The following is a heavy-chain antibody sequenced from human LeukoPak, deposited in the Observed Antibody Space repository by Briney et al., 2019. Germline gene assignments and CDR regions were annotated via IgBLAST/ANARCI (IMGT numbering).Heavy chain of an antibody. CDR1: GYIFTSYW. Sequence: GESLKISCRGSGYIFTSYWIRWGRQMPGEGVEWMGRVDPSDSYTNYSPSFQGHVTISADKSISTAYLQWSSLKASDTAMYYCARHSKRTGHPFPWGQGTLVTVSS. V-gene: IGHV5-10-1*01. CDR2: VDPSDSYT. J-gene: IGHJ5*02. CDR3: ARHSKRTGHPFP. D-gene: IGHD3/OR15-3a*01.